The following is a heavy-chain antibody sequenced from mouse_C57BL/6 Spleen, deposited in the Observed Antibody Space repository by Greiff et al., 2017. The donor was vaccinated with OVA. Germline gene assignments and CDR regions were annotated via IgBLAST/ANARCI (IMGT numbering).Heavy chain of an antibody. D-gene: IGHD2-3*01. CDR3: ARRGEYDGYYADAMDY. J-gene: IGHJ4*01. V-gene: IGHV1-72*01. CDR2: IGRNSSGT. CDR1: GYTFTNYW. Sequence: VQLQQPGAELVKPGASVKLSCKASGYTFTNYWMHWVRQGPGRGLEWIGRIGRNSSGTKYTETLKSQATLTVDNPTSTDYMQISRLTSEDSAVYYWARRGEYDGYYADAMDYWGQGTLVTVSA.